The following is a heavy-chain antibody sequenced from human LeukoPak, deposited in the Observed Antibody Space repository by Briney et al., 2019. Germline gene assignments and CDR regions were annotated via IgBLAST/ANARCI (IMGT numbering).Heavy chain of an antibody. Sequence: GGSLRLSCAASGFTFDDYGMSWVRQAPGKGLEWVSGINWNGGSTGYADSVKGRFTISRDNAKNSLYLQMNSLRAEDTALYYCARDSRIFGVVTSYYFDYWGQGTLVTVSS. CDR3: ARDSRIFGVVTSYYFDY. V-gene: IGHV3-20*04. CDR2: INWNGGST. J-gene: IGHJ4*02. D-gene: IGHD3-3*01. CDR1: GFTFDDYG.